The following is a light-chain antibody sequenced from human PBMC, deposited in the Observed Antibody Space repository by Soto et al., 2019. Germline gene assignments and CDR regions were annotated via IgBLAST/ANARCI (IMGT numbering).Light chain of an antibody. J-gene: IGKJ1*01. CDR3: QQYNNWPPWP. V-gene: IGKV3-15*01. CDR1: QSVSSN. CDR2: VAS. Sequence: EIVMTQSPATLSVSPGERATLSCRASQSVSSNLAWYQQKPGQAPRLLIYVASTRATGIPARFSGSGSGTEFTLTISSLQSEDFAVYYCQQYNNWPPWPFGQGTQVEIK.